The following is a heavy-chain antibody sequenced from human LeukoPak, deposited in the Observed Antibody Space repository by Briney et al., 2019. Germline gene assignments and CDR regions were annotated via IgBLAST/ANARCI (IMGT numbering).Heavy chain of an antibody. V-gene: IGHV3-7*01. J-gene: IGHJ4*02. D-gene: IGHD2-15*01. Sequence: GGSLRLSCAASGFTFSRYWMSWVRQAPGKGLEWVANIRQDGGEEYYVDSVKGRFTISRDNAKNSVYLQMNILRAEDTAVYYCARPLGYCNGGSCFPFDFWGQGALVTVSS. CDR1: GFTFSRYW. CDR3: ARPLGYCNGGSCFPFDF. CDR2: IRQDGGEE.